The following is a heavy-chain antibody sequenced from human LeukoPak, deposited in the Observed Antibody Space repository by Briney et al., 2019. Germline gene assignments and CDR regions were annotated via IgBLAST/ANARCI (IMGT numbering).Heavy chain of an antibody. Sequence: SETLSLTCTVSGGSISSYYWSWIRQPPGKGLEWIGYIYYSGSTNYNPSLKSRVTISVNTSKNQFSLKLSFVTAADTAVYYCARVDISGWLHDNWFDPWGQGTLVTVSS. CDR3: ARVDISGWLHDNWFDP. D-gene: IGHD6-19*01. V-gene: IGHV4-59*01. J-gene: IGHJ5*02. CDR2: IYYSGST. CDR1: GGSISSYY.